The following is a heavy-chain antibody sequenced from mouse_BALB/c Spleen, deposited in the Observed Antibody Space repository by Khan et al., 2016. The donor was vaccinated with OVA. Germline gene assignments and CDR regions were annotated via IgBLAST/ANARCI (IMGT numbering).Heavy chain of an antibody. V-gene: IGHV1S136*01. Sequence: IQLVQSGPELVKPGASVRMSCKASGYTFTSYVMHWVKQKPGQGLEWIGYIYPYNDDTKYNEKFKGKATLTSDKSSSTAYMELSSLTSEDSAVYYCAKNYRYDVYFDYWGQGTTLTVSS. CDR3: AKNYRYDVYFDY. CDR1: GYTFTSYV. CDR2: IYPYNDDT. J-gene: IGHJ2*01. D-gene: IGHD2-14*01.